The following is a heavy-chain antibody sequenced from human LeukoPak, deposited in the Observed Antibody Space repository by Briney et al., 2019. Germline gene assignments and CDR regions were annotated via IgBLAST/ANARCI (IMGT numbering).Heavy chain of an antibody. Sequence: GGSLRLSCAASGFTFSSYWMHWVRHAPGKGLVWVSRINSDVSSTSYADSVKGRFTISRDNAKNTLYLQMNSLRAEDTAVYYCARRGASTGAFDYWGQGTLVTVSS. V-gene: IGHV3-74*01. D-gene: IGHD1-26*01. CDR3: ARRGASTGAFDY. J-gene: IGHJ4*02. CDR2: INSDVSST. CDR1: GFTFSSYW.